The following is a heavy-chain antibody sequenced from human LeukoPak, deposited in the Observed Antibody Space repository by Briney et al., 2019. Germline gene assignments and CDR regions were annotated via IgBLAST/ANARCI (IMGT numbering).Heavy chain of an antibody. CDR2: INPNSGGT. V-gene: IGHV1-2*07. CDR3: ARDRCTYCGGDDTFDY. Sequence: ASVKVSCKASGYTFTGYSIYWVRQAPGQGLEWMGWINPNSGGTKYSHRFQGRVTMTRDTSISTAYMELSRLTSDDTAVYYCARDRCTYCGGDDTFDYWGQGSLVTVSS. CDR1: GYTFTGYS. D-gene: IGHD2-21*02. J-gene: IGHJ4*02.